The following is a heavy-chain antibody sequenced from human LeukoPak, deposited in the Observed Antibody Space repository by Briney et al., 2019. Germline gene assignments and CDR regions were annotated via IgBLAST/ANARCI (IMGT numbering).Heavy chain of an antibody. J-gene: IGHJ4*02. V-gene: IGHV3-23*01. Sequence: GGSLRLSCAASGFTFSSYAMHWVRQAPGKGLEWVSAISGSGGSTYYADSVKGRFTISRDNSKNTLYLQMNSLRAEDTAVYYCAKGPYSSGWSGGYYFDYWGQGTLVTVSS. CDR1: GFTFSSYA. CDR2: ISGSGGST. D-gene: IGHD6-19*01. CDR3: AKGPYSSGWSGGYYFDY.